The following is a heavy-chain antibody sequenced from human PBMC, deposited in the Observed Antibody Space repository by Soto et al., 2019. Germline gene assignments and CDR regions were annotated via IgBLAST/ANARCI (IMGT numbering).Heavy chain of an antibody. V-gene: IGHV4-61*08. CDR3: ARGYYTSWYWFDR. CDR2: IYYSGST. D-gene: IGHD6-13*01. J-gene: IGHJ2*01. CDR1: GGSVSTGVHY. Sequence: QVQLQESGPGLVKPSETLTLTCTVSVSGGSVSTGVHYWSWIRQPPGKGLEWIGYIYYSGSTNYNPSLKSRVTISVDTSKNQFSLKLTSVTAADTAVYYCARGYYTSWYWFDRWGRGTLVTVSS.